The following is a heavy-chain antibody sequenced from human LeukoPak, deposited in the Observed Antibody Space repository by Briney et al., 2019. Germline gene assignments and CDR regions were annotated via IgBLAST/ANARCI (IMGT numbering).Heavy chain of an antibody. J-gene: IGHJ4*02. CDR3: AAHNPYDNSGRTVLDY. Sequence: GASVKVSCKVSGYTLNEVSMHWVRQAPGKGLEWMGGLDPEDGETIHAQKFQGRVTMTEDTSTDTAYMELSSLRSEDTAVYYCAAHNPYDNSGRTVLDYWGQGTLVTVSS. D-gene: IGHD3-22*01. V-gene: IGHV1-24*01. CDR1: GYTLNEVS. CDR2: LDPEDGET.